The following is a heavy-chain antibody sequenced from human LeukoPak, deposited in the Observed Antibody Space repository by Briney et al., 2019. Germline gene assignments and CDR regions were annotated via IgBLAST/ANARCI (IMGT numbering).Heavy chain of an antibody. CDR3: ARASDHEWGSYRWDAFDI. CDR2: ISSSGSYI. J-gene: IGHJ3*02. Sequence: PGRSLRLSCAASTFTFSSYTMNWGRRAPGAGLEWVSSISSSGSYIYYADSLKGGFTVHRDNARKSLYLQMNSLRAEDTAVYYCARASDHEWGSYRWDAFDIWGEGTMVTVSS. V-gene: IGHV3-21*01. D-gene: IGHD3-16*02. CDR1: TFTFSSYT.